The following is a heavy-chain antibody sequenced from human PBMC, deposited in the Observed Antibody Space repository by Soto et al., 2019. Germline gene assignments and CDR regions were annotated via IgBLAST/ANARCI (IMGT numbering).Heavy chain of an antibody. D-gene: IGHD3-3*01. J-gene: IGHJ4*02. CDR3: ARGITIFGVVPG. Sequence: QVQLVQSGAEVKKPGASVKVSCKASGYTFTSYDINWVRQATGQGLEWMGWMNPNSGNTGYAQKFQGRVTMTRNTSICTAYRELSSLRSEDTAVYYCARGITIFGVVPGWGQGTLVTVSS. CDR1: GYTFTSYD. V-gene: IGHV1-8*01. CDR2: MNPNSGNT.